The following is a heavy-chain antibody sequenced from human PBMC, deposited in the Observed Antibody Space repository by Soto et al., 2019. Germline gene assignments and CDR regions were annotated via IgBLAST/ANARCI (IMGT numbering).Heavy chain of an antibody. Sequence: QLQLQESGPGLVKPSETLSLTCTVSGGSISSSSFHWGWIRPPPRKGLEWIGSIHYSGSTYYSPSLKSRVTTSVETSKNQFSLKLSSVAAAATAVYYCGRRESAAGTDWSFDPWGQGTLVTVSS. J-gene: IGHJ5*02. CDR2: IHYSGST. V-gene: IGHV4-39*01. D-gene: IGHD6-13*01. CDR3: GRRESAAGTDWSFDP. CDR1: GGSISSSSFH.